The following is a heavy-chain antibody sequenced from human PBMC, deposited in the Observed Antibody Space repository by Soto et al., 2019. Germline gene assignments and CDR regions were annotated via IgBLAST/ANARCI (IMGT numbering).Heavy chain of an antibody. Sequence: QVRLIQSGPEMMQPGASVRVSCKASGFTALSYAFHWVRQAPGQGPEWLGWLNGGVDGTSYSQRFQGRVTFSRDTSANTVYLEVNALTSEDTAVYYCAREVKGVTSFDYWGQGTLVTVSS. CDR2: LNGGVDGT. CDR1: GFTALSYA. V-gene: IGHV1-3*01. J-gene: IGHJ4*02. CDR3: AREVKGVTSFDY. D-gene: IGHD3-10*01.